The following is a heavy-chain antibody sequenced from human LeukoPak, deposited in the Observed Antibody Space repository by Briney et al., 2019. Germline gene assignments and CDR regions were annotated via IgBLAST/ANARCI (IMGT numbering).Heavy chain of an antibody. CDR1: GFTFSSYS. Sequence: GGSLRLSCAASGFTFSSYSMNWVRQAPGKGLEWVSYISSSSTIYYADSVKGRFTISRDNAKNSLYLQMNSLRAEDTAVYYCARPMYSSSWFQAFDIWGQGTMVTVSS. D-gene: IGHD6-13*01. CDR2: ISSSSTI. J-gene: IGHJ3*02. CDR3: ARPMYSSSWFQAFDI. V-gene: IGHV3-48*01.